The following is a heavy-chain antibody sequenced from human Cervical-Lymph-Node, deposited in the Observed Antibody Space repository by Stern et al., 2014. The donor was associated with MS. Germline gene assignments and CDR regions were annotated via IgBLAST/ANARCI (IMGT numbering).Heavy chain of an antibody. J-gene: IGHJ4*02. Sequence: VQLVQSGAEVKKPGSSVKDSCQASGGSFINNVISWVRQAPGQGLEWMGGTIPIFGTALYAQKFRGRVTITADESTRTAYMELSSLRSDDTAVYFCARAASTTSSYNFWGPGTLVTVSS. CDR3: ARAASTTSSYNF. CDR1: GGSFINNV. V-gene: IGHV1-69*01. CDR2: TIPIFGTA. D-gene: IGHD3-10*01.